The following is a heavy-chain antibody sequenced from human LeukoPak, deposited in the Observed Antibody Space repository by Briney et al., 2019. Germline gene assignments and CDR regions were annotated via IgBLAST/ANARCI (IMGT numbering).Heavy chain of an antibody. CDR1: GYTFTSFG. CDR2: NSPYKGNI. CDR3: ASDIAVAGTGFGY. D-gene: IGHD6-19*01. Sequence: ASVTVSCKASGYTFTSFGVSWVRQAPGQGLEWMGWNSPYKGNINYAQKLQGRVTMTTDTSTSTAYMELRSLRSDDTAVYYCASDIAVAGTGFGYWGQGTLVTVSS. V-gene: IGHV1-18*01. J-gene: IGHJ4*02.